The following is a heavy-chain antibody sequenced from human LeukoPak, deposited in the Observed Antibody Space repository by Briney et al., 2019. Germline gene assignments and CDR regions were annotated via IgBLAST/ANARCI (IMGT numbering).Heavy chain of an antibody. CDR3: TTDPIYCGGDCYSIDY. D-gene: IGHD2-21*02. CDR2: IKSKTDGGTT. Sequence: GGSLRLSCAASGFTFSNAWMSWVRQAPGKGLEWVGRIKSKTDGGTTDYAAPVKGRFTISRDDSKNTLYLQMNSLKTEDTAVYYCTTDPIYCGGDCYSIDYWGQGTLVTVSS. CDR1: GFTFSNAW. J-gene: IGHJ4*02. V-gene: IGHV3-15*01.